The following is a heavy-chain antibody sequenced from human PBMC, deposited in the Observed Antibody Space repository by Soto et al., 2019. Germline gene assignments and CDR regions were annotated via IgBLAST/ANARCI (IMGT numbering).Heavy chain of an antibody. J-gene: IGHJ5*02. D-gene: IGHD5-18*01. Sequence: PSETLSLTCTVAGGSLSSYYLSWIRQPPGKGLEWIGYIYYSGSTNYNPSLKSRVTISVDTSKNQFSLKLSSVTAADTAVYYCARGLGLWWFDPWGQGTLVTVSS. CDR2: IYYSGST. V-gene: IGHV4-59*08. CDR3: ARGLGLWWFDP. CDR1: GGSLSSYY.